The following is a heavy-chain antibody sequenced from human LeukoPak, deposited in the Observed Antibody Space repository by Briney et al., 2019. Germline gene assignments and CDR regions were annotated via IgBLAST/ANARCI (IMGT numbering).Heavy chain of an antibody. V-gene: IGHV1-69*04. CDR1: GCTFSSYA. Sequence: SSVKVSCKASGCTFSSYAISWVRQAPGQGLEWMGRIIPILGIANYAQKFQGRVTITADKSTSTAYMELSSLRSEDTAVYYCARGGPCGGDCFTDYWGQGTLVTVSS. CDR3: ARGGPCGGDCFTDY. D-gene: IGHD2-21*02. J-gene: IGHJ4*02. CDR2: IIPILGIA.